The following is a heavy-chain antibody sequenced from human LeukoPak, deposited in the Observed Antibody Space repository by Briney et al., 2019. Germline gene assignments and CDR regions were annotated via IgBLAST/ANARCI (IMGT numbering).Heavy chain of an antibody. Sequence: PGGSLRLSCAASGFTFSSYEVNWVRQAPGKGLEWVSYTSSSDYTIHYADSVKGRFTISRDNTENSVYLQMSSLRADDTAVYYCARGPGLEDLAYYNYHMDVWGKGTTVTVSS. V-gene: IGHV3-48*03. D-gene: IGHD2-15*01. CDR1: GFTFSSYE. CDR3: ARGPGLEDLAYYNYHMDV. CDR2: TSSSDYTI. J-gene: IGHJ6*03.